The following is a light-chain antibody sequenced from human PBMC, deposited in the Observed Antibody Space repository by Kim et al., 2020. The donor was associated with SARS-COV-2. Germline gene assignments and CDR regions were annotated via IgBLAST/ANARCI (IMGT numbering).Light chain of an antibody. V-gene: IGKV3-15*01. J-gene: IGKJ1*01. Sequence: VFPGERATRSCRAGQTIYSKLAWYQQVPGHSPRLLIYGASTRATGIPARFSGSESGTEFTLTISSLQSEDFAVYYCQQYIRWPWTFGQGTKVDIK. CDR2: GAS. CDR3: QQYIRWPWT. CDR1: QTIYSK.